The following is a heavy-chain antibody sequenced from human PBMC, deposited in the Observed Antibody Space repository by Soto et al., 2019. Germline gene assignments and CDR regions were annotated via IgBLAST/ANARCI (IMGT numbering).Heavy chain of an antibody. Sequence: GESLKISCKGSGYSFTIYWIGWVRQMPGKGLEWMGIIYPGDSDTRYSPSFQGQVTISADKSISTAYLQWSSLKASDTAMYYCASHTTYCGGDCYREAFDIWGQGTMVTV. CDR2: IYPGDSDT. D-gene: IGHD2-21*02. V-gene: IGHV5-51*01. CDR1: GYSFTIYW. CDR3: ASHTTYCGGDCYREAFDI. J-gene: IGHJ3*02.